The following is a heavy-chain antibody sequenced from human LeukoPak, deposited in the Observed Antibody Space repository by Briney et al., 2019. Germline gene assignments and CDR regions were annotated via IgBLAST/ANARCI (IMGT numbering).Heavy chain of an antibody. CDR3: ASDRRSDSSGYAFDI. D-gene: IGHD3-22*01. J-gene: IGHJ3*02. Sequence: PGGSLRLSCAASGFTFSSYGMSWVRQAPGKGLEWVSAISGSGGSTYYADSVKGRFTISRDNSKNTLYLQMNSLGAEDTAFYYCASDRRSDSSGYAFDIWGQGTMVTVSS. CDR1: GFTFSSYG. V-gene: IGHV3-23*01. CDR2: ISGSGGST.